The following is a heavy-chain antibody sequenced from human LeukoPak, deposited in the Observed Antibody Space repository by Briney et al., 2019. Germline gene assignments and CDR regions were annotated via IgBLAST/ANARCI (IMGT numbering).Heavy chain of an antibody. D-gene: IGHD3-10*01. CDR2: IYSGGST. Sequence: GSLRLSCAASGFTFSSYSMSWVRQVPGKGLEWVSVIYSGGSTYYADSVKGRFTISRDNSKNTLYLQMNSLRAEDTAVYYCARGAPVTRGAFDYWGQGTLVTVSS. CDR1: GFTFSSYS. J-gene: IGHJ4*02. CDR3: ARGAPVTRGAFDY. V-gene: IGHV3-53*01.